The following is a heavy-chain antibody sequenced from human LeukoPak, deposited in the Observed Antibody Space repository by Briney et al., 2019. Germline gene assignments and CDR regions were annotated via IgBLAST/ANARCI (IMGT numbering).Heavy chain of an antibody. CDR3: ARDEVAVAGYTIDY. V-gene: IGHV1-69*05. J-gene: IGHJ4*02. Sequence: EASVKVSCKASGGTFSSHAISWVRQAPGQGLEWVGGIIPIFGTTNYAQKFQGRVTITTDESTSTGYMELRSLRSDDTAVYYCARDEVAVAGYTIDYWGQGTLVTVSS. CDR1: GGTFSSHA. D-gene: IGHD6-19*01. CDR2: IIPIFGTT.